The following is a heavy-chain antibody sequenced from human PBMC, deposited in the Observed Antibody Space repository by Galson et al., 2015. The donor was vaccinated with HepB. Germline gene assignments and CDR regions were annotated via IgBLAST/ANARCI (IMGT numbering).Heavy chain of an antibody. CDR3: VRQGGAGIQALLGGYDY. Sequence: QSGAEVTKPGESLEISCKGSGYNFSNYWIGWVRQMPGKGLEWMGLIYHGDSDTRYSPSFQGQVTISGDKSINTAYLQWRSLKASDTAMYYCVRQGGAGIQALLGGYDYWGQGTLVTVSS. J-gene: IGHJ4*02. CDR1: GYNFSNYW. D-gene: IGHD5-18*01. CDR2: IYHGDSDT. V-gene: IGHV5-51*01.